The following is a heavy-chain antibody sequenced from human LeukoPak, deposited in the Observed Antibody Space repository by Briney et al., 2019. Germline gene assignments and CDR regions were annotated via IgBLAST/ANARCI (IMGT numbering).Heavy chain of an antibody. Sequence: GGSLRLSCAASGFIFRSHTMNWVRQGPGKGLEWASYISSTSGTIYYADSVKGRFTISRDNAKNSLYLQMNSLRDEDTAVYYCARDYYGMDVWGQGTTVTVSS. CDR3: ARDYYGMDV. CDR2: ISSTSGTI. V-gene: IGHV3-48*02. J-gene: IGHJ6*02. CDR1: GFIFRSHT.